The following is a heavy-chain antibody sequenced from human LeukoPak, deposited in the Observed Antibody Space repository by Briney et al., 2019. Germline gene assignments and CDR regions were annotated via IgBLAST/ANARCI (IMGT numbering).Heavy chain of an antibody. V-gene: IGHV4-4*07. CDR2: VYTSGST. CDR3: AKDSGYYLT. Sequence: SETLSLTCTVSGGSISSYYWSWIRQPAGKGLEWIGRVYTSGSTIYNPSLRSRVTMSVDTSKNKISLKVSAVTAADTAVYYCAKDSGYYLTWGQGTLVTVSS. J-gene: IGHJ5*02. D-gene: IGHD5-12*01. CDR1: GGSISSYY.